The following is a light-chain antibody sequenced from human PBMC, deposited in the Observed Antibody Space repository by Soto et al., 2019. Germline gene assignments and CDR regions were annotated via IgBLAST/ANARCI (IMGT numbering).Light chain of an antibody. CDR2: GAS. V-gene: IGKV3-20*01. CDR1: QSVSSSY. J-gene: IGKJ4*01. Sequence: PGERATLSCRASQSVSSSYLAWYQQKPGQAPRLLIYGASSRATGIPDRFSGSGSGTDFTLTISRLEPEDFAVYYCQQYGSSPLTFGGGTKVEIK. CDR3: QQYGSSPLT.